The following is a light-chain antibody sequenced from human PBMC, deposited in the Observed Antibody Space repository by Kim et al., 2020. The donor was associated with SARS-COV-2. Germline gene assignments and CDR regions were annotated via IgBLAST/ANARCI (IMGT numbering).Light chain of an antibody. V-gene: IGKV3-15*01. Sequence: SVSPGERATLSCRASQSVSSNLAWYQQKPGQAPRLLIYGASTRATGGPAGFSGSGSGTEFTLTNSSLQSEDFAVYHCQQYNNWPYTFGQGTKLEI. J-gene: IGKJ2*01. CDR3: QQYNNWPYT. CDR1: QSVSSN. CDR2: GAS.